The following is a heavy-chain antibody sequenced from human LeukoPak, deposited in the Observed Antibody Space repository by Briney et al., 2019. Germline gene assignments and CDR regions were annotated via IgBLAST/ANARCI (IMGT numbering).Heavy chain of an antibody. V-gene: IGHV4-59*08. D-gene: IGHD6-19*01. CDR1: DGSISNYY. CDR3: ARNSAVATSRSWFDP. Sequence: KPSETLSRTCSVFDGSISNYYWSWIRQPPGKGLEWIGYAYYSGSTTYNPSLESRVTISVDTSKNQFSLKLTAVTAADTAVYYCARNSAVATSRSWFDPWGQGTLVTVSS. J-gene: IGHJ5*02. CDR2: AYYSGST.